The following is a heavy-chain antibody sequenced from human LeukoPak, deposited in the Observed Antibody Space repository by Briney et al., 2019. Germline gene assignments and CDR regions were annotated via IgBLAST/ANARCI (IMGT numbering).Heavy chain of an antibody. V-gene: IGHV3-7*01. CDR3: ARDNNIVVVVAAYYMDV. CDR1: GFTFSSYW. D-gene: IGHD2-15*01. J-gene: IGHJ6*03. Sequence: GGSLRLSCAASGFTFSSYWMSWVRQAPGKGLEWVANIKQDGSEKYYVDSVKGRFTVSRDNAKNSLYLQMNSLRAEDTAVYYCARDNNIVVVVAAYYMDVWGKGTTVTVSS. CDR2: IKQDGSEK.